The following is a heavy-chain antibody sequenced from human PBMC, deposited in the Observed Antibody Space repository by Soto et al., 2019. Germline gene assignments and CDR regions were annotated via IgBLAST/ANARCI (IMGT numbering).Heavy chain of an antibody. CDR1: GFIFSDYY. J-gene: IGHJ6*02. D-gene: IGHD3-3*01. CDR2: SSNRNRST. CDR3: AIAWKIEKFGVISMSKGLDV. Sequence: QVQLVESGGGLVKPGGSLRLSCAASGFIFSDYYMTWIRQAPGKGLEWLSCSSNRNRSTYYADSVKDRFVVSKDNAKDLMYLQMNSLRAEDTAVYFCAIAWKIEKFGVISMSKGLDVWGQGTTVTVSS. V-gene: IGHV3-11*01.